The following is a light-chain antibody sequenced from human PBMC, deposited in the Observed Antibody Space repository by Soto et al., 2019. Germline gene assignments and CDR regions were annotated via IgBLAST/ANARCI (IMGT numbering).Light chain of an antibody. V-gene: IGLV1-44*01. J-gene: IGLJ1*01. CDR2: SNN. CDR3: AAWDHTLNPHYA. CDR1: SSNIGSNT. Sequence: SVLTERRAASGSRGRRVTISCSGSSSNIGSNTVNWYQQLPGTAPKLLIYSNNQRPSGVPDRFSGSKSGTAASLAMSGLQSEDEPDYSCAAWDHTLNPHYAFRPVTKVPVL.